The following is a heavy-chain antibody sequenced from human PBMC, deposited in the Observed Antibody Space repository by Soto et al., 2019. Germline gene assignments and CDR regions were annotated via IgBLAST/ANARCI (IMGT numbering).Heavy chain of an antibody. Sequence: GGSLRLSCAASGFTFSSYEMNWVRQAPGKGLGWVSYISSSGSTIYYADSVKGRFTISRDNAKNSLYLQMNSLRAEDTAVYYCARDQNWVNGGPSYGMDVWGQGTTVTVSS. CDR1: GFTFSSYE. V-gene: IGHV3-48*03. CDR3: ARDQNWVNGGPSYGMDV. CDR2: ISSSGSTI. J-gene: IGHJ6*02. D-gene: IGHD4-17*01.